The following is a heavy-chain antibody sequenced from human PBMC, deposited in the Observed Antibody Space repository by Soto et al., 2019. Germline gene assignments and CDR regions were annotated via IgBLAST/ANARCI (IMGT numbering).Heavy chain of an antibody. CDR3: ARLHVLRYFDWSYDFDY. CDR1: GGSISGSSYY. D-gene: IGHD3-9*01. V-gene: IGHV4-39*01. Sequence: SETLSLTCTVSGGSISGSSYYWSWIRQPPGRGLEWIGSIYYSGSTYYNPSLKSRVTISVDTSKNQFSLKLSSVTAADTAVYYCARLHVLRYFDWSYDFDYWGQGTLVTVSS. CDR2: IYYSGST. J-gene: IGHJ4*02.